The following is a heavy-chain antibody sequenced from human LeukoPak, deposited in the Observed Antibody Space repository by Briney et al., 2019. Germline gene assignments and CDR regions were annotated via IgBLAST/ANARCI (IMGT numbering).Heavy chain of an antibody. CDR3: ARETDTAMVND. CDR1: GFTFSSYS. J-gene: IGHJ4*02. D-gene: IGHD5-18*01. CDR2: ISSSSSTI. V-gene: IGHV3-48*01. Sequence: GGTLRLSCAASGFTFSSYSMNWVRQAPGKGLEWVSYISSSSSTIYYADSVKGRFTISRDNAKNSLYLQMNSLRAEDTAVYYCARETDTAMVNDWGQGTLVTVSS.